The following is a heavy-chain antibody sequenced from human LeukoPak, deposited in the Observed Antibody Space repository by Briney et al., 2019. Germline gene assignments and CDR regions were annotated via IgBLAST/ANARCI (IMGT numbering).Heavy chain of an antibody. J-gene: IGHJ3*01. Sequence: GGSLRLSCAASGFTVSSNYMSWVRQAPGKGLEWVSIIYSGGNTYYTDSVMGRFTNSRDNSKNTLHLQMNSLRAEDTAVYYCVRRKSSSHAFDFWGQGTMVTVSS. CDR1: GFTVSSNY. CDR3: VRRKSSSHAFDF. D-gene: IGHD6-6*01. CDR2: IYSGGNT. V-gene: IGHV3-66*01.